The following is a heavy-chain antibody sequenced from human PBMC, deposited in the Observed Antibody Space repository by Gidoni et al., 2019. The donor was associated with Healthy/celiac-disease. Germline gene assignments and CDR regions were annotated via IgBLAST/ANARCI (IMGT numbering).Heavy chain of an antibody. CDR3: ARDLSDFAYGNWFDP. CDR2: IKQDGSEK. J-gene: IGHJ5*02. CDR1: GFTFSSYW. Sequence: EVQLVESGGGSVQPGRFLRLSCAASGFTFSSYWMSWVRQAPGKGLEWVANIKQDGSEKYYVDSVKGRFTISRDNAKNSLYLQMNSLRAEDTAVYYCARDLSDFAYGNWFDPWGQGTLVTVSS. D-gene: IGHD2-21*02. V-gene: IGHV3-7*03.